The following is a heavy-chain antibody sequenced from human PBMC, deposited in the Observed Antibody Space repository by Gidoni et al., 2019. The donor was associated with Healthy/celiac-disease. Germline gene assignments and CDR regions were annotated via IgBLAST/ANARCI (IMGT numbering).Heavy chain of an antibody. CDR3: ARGDIVVVPAAGYNWFDP. J-gene: IGHJ5*02. Sequence: QVQLQQWGAGLLKPSETLSLTCAVYGGSFRGYYWSWIRQPPGKGLEWIGEINHSGSTNYNPSLKSRVTISVDTSKNQFSLKLSSVTAADTAVYYCARGDIVVVPAAGYNWFDPWGQGTLVTVSS. V-gene: IGHV4-34*01. D-gene: IGHD2-2*01. CDR2: INHSGST. CDR1: GGSFRGYY.